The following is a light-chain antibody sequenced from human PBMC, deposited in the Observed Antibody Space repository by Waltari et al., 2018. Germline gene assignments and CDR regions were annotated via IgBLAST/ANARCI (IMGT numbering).Light chain of an antibody. J-gene: IGLJ2*01. V-gene: IGLV2-8*01. Sequence: QSALPQPPSASGSRGQSVTIPCTGTSSDVGSYNYVSWYQQHPGKAPKLMIYEVTKRPSGVPDRFSGSKSGNTASLTVSGLQAEDEADYYCSSYAGSNNVIFGGGTRLTVL. CDR2: EVT. CDR1: SSDVGSYNY. CDR3: SSYAGSNNVI.